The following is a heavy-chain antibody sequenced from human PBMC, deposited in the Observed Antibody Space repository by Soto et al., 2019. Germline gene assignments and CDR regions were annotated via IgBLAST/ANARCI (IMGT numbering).Heavy chain of an antibody. J-gene: IGHJ6*03. CDR3: AKVRYGYVYYYMDV. Sequence: GGSLRLSCAASGFTFDDYAMHWVRQAPGKGLEWVSGISWNSGSIGYADSVKGRFTISSDNAKNSLYLQMNSLRAEDTALYYCAKVRYGYVYYYMDVWGKGTTVTVSS. V-gene: IGHV3-9*01. CDR2: ISWNSGSI. D-gene: IGHD5-18*01. CDR1: GFTFDDYA.